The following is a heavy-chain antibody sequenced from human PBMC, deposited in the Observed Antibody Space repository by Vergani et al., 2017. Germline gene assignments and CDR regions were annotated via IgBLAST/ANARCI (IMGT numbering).Heavy chain of an antibody. J-gene: IGHJ3*02. CDR1: GGSFSGYY. CDR3: AKRTKYCSGWYGAFDI. V-gene: IGHV4-34*01. CDR2: INHSGST. Sequence: QVQLQQWGAGLLKPSETLSLTCAVYGGSFSGYYWSWIRQPPGKGLEWIGEINHSGSTNYNPSLQSRVTISVDTSKNQFSLKLSSVTAADTAVYYCAKRTKYCSGWYGAFDIWGQGTMVTVSS. D-gene: IGHD6-19*01.